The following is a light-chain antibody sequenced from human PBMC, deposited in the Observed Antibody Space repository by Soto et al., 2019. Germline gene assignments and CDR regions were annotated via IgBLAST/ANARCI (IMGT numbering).Light chain of an antibody. CDR1: QSVSSY. CDR3: QQRSNWPPGLT. Sequence: EIVLAQSPATLSLSPGERATLSCRASQSVSSYLAWYQQKPGQAPRLLIYDASNRATGIPARFSGSGSGTDFTLTFSSLEPEHFAVYYCQQRSNWPPGLTFGGGTKVEIK. CDR2: DAS. J-gene: IGKJ4*01. V-gene: IGKV3-11*01.